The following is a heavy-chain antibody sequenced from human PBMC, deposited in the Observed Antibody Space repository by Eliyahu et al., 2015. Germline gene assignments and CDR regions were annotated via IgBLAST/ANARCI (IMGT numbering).Heavy chain of an antibody. CDR3: ARVMTASSGYFFDY. Sequence: EVQLVESGGGLVKPGGSLRLSCAASGFPFSGFTMHWLRQAPGRGLEWVSSLSSGGNHIYYADSVKGRFTVSRDNAKNTLYLQMSSLKSEDTALYYCARVMTASSGYFFDYWGQGSLVTVSS. V-gene: IGHV3-21*01. CDR1: GFPFSGFT. D-gene: IGHD3-3*01. J-gene: IGHJ4*02. CDR2: LSSGGNHI.